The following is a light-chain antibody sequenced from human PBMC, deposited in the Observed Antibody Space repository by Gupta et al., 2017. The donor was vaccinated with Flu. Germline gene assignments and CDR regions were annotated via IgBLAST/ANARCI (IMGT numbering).Light chain of an antibody. CDR3: QQYYSTPWT. Sequence: DTVFTQSPDSLAVSLGERATINCKSSQSVLYSSNNKNYLAWYQQKPGQPPKLLIYWASTRESGVPDRFSGSGSGTDFTLTISRLQAEDVAVYYCQQYYSTPWTFGQGTKVEIK. V-gene: IGKV4-1*01. J-gene: IGKJ1*01. CDR2: WAS. CDR1: QSVLYSSNNKNY.